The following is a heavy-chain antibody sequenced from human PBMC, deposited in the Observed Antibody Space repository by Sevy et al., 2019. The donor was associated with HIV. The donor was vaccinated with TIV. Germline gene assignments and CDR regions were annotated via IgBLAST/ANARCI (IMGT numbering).Heavy chain of an antibody. J-gene: IGHJ4*01. CDR3: ARDKYYYVSGSFDY. D-gene: IGHD3-10*01. CDR1: GGIFRSNA. V-gene: IGHV1-69*13. Sequence: ASVKDSCKASGGIFRSNAISWVRQAPGQGLEWMGGIIAVFGTTSYAQRFQGRVTVTADESRSTAYMELSSLRSEDTAVYYCARDKYYYVSGSFDYWGQGTQVTVSS. CDR2: IIAVFGTT.